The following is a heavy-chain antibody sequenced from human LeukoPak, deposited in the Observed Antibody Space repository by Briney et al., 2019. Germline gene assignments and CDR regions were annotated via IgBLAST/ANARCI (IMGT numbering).Heavy chain of an antibody. J-gene: IGHJ4*02. V-gene: IGHV4-59*01. CDR3: ARGVYLAAAQYAQ. CDR1: GGSISSYY. D-gene: IGHD6-13*01. CDR2: IYYSGTT. Sequence: SETLSLTCTVSGGSISSYYWSWIRQPPGKGLEWVGYIYYSGTTKYNPSLKSRVSISVDTSKNQFSLKLSSVTAADTAVYYCARGVYLAAAQYAQWGQGTLVTVSS.